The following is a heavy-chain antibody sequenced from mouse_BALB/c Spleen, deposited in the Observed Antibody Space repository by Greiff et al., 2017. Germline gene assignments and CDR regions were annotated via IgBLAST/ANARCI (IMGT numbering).Heavy chain of an antibody. Sequence: EVQRVESGTVLARPGASVKMSCKASGYTFTSYWMHWVKQRPGQGLEWIGAIYPGNSDTSYNQKFKGKAKLTAVTSTSTAYMELSSLTNEDSAVYYCTRSRYDRYAMDYWGQGTSVTVSS. CDR1: GYTFTSYW. V-gene: IGHV1-5*01. D-gene: IGHD2-14*01. J-gene: IGHJ4*01. CDR2: IYPGNSDT. CDR3: TRSRYDRYAMDY.